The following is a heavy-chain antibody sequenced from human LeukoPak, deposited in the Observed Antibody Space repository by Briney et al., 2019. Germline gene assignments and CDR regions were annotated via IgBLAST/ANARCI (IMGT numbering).Heavy chain of an antibody. CDR2: IIPIFGTA. Sequence: SVKVSCKASGGTFSSYAISWVRQAPGQGLEWMGGIIPIFGTANYAQKFQGRVTITADESTSTAYMELSSLRSEDTAVYYCARDYDSSGYYYGPRNNWFDPWGQGTLVTVSS. D-gene: IGHD3-22*01. J-gene: IGHJ5*02. CDR3: ARDYDSSGYYYGPRNNWFDP. V-gene: IGHV1-69*13. CDR1: GGTFSSYA.